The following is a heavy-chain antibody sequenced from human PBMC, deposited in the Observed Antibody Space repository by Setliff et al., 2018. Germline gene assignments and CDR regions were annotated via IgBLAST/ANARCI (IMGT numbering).Heavy chain of an antibody. CDR1: GFTFRSYW. V-gene: IGHV3-23*01. J-gene: IGHJ4*02. CDR3: AKDFRDLGYSDY. Sequence: GGSLRLSCEASGFTFRSYWMHWVRQAPGEGLVWVSGISDSGDTTIYADSVKGRFTIPRDNSKNTLYLQMNSLRAEDTAVYYCAKDFRDLGYSDYWGQGTLVTVCS. CDR2: ISDSGDTT.